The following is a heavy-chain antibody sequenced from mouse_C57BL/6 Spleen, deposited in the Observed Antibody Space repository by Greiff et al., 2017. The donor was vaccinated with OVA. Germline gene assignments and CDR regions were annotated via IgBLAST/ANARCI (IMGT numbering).Heavy chain of an antibody. V-gene: IGHV1-64*01. J-gene: IGHJ2*01. CDR3: ARGGFYYGSSFDY. CDR1: GYTFTSYW. CDR2: IHPNSGST. Sequence: QVQLKQPGAVLVKPGASVKLSCKASGYTFTSYWMHWVKQRPGQGLEWIGMIHPNSGSTNYNEKFKSKATLTVDKSSSTAYMQLSSLTSEDSAVYYCARGGFYYGSSFDYWGQGTTLTVSS. D-gene: IGHD1-1*01.